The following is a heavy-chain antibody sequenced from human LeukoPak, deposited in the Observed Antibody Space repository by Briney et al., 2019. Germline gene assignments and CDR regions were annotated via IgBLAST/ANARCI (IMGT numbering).Heavy chain of an antibody. J-gene: IGHJ6*03. Sequence: PSETLSLTCTVSGGSISGHYWSWVRQPPGEGLEWIGYIYYSGRTNYNPSLGSRVTFSVDTSKNQFSLMLSSVTAADTAVYYCARYFALASSSYYYYMDVWGKGITVTVSS. V-gene: IGHV4-59*11. CDR3: ARYFALASSSYYYYMDV. CDR2: IYYSGRT. D-gene: IGHD3-9*01. CDR1: GGSISGHY.